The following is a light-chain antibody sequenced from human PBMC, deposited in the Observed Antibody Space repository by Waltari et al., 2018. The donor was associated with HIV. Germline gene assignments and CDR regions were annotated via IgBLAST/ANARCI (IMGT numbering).Light chain of an antibody. CDR1: SSNIGINT. V-gene: IGLV1-44*01. J-gene: IGLJ3*02. Sequence: QSVLTQPPSASGTPGQRVTLSCSGSSSNIGINTVNWYQHIPGPAPKLLIYSSNQRPSWVPDRCSGSKSGTSASLAISGLQSEDEADDYCAAWDDRLNGWVFGGGTTLTVL. CDR3: AAWDDRLNGWV. CDR2: SSN.